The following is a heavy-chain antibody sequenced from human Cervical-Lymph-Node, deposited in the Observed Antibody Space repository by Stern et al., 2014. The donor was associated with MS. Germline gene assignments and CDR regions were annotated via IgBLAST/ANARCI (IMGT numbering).Heavy chain of an antibody. Sequence: QVQLVQSGAEVKKPGASVKVSCKASGYTFTRYYMHWVRQAPGQGLEWMGIINPSGGSTSNAQKFQGRVAMNRDASTRTGDVGVGALRSEDTAVYYCAREVAGHRLGMMDVWGQGTTVTVSS. J-gene: IGHJ6*02. CDR3: AREVAGHRLGMMDV. CDR2: INPSGGST. CDR1: GYTFTRYY. D-gene: IGHD6-19*01. V-gene: IGHV1-46*01.